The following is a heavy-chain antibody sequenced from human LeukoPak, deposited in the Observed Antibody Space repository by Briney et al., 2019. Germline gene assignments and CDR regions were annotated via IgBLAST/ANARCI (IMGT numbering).Heavy chain of an antibody. V-gene: IGHV1-69*04. Sequence: GASVTVSCKASGGTFSSYAISWVRQAPGQGLEWMGRIIPILGIANYAQKFQGRVTITADKSTSTAYMELSSLRSEDTAVYYCASLTNYCSSTSCYYMDVWGKGTTVTVSS. D-gene: IGHD2-2*01. CDR3: ASLTNYCSSTSCYYMDV. CDR1: GGTFSSYA. J-gene: IGHJ6*03. CDR2: IIPILGIA.